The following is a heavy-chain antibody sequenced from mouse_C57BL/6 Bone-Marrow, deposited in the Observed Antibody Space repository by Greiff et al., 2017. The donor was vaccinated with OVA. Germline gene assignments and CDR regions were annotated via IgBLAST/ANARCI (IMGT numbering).Heavy chain of an antibody. CDR3: ARSGWAFDY. D-gene: IGHD1-1*02. Sequence: QVQLQQSGPELVKPGASVKISCKASGYAFSSSWINWVKQRPGKGLEWIGRIYPGDGDTNYNGKFKGKATLTADKSSSTAYMQLSSLTSEDSAVYFCARSGWAFDYWGQGTTLTVSS. CDR1: GYAFSSSW. V-gene: IGHV1-82*01. J-gene: IGHJ2*01. CDR2: IYPGDGDT.